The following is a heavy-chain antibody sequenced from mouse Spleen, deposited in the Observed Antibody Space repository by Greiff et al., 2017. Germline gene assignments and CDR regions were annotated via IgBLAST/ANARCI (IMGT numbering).Heavy chain of an antibody. J-gene: IGHJ4*01. Sequence: QVQLQQSGPGLVQPSQSLSITCTVSGFSLTSYGVHWVRQSPGKGLEWLGVIWSGGSTDYNAAFISRLSISKDNSKSQVFFKMNSLQADDTAIYYCARDWFIYYGSSYVDAMDYWGQGTSVTVSS. CDR3: ARDWFIYYGSSYVDAMDY. D-gene: IGHD1-1*01. V-gene: IGHV2-2*01. CDR1: GFSLTSYG. CDR2: IWSGGST.